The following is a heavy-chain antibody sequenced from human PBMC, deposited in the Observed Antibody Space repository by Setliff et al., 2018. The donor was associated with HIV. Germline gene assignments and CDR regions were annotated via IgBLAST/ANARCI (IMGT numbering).Heavy chain of an antibody. D-gene: IGHD3-10*01. CDR3: AAKPMIRGRPFAF. Sequence: SETLSLTCAVYGPSFTGYYWNWIRQLPGKAFEWIGEINHSGVTYYNPSFKSRVDISLDLSKNQFSLRLTGLSGADTATYFCAAKPMIRGRPFAFWGQPTLVTVSS. J-gene: IGHJ4*02. CDR2: INHSGVT. V-gene: IGHV4-34*01. CDR1: GPSFTGYY.